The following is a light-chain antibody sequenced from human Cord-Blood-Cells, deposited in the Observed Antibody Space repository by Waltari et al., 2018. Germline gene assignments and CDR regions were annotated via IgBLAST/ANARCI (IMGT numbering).Light chain of an antibody. CDR3: QQSYSTPT. CDR2: AAS. CDR1: QSISSY. Sequence: IQMTQSPSSLSASVGDRVTITCRASQSISSYLNWYQQKPGKAPKLLIYAASSLQSGVPSRFSGSGSGTDFTLTISSLQPEDFATYYCQQSYSTPTFDDRTKLEIK. V-gene: IGKV1-39*01. J-gene: IGKJ2*01.